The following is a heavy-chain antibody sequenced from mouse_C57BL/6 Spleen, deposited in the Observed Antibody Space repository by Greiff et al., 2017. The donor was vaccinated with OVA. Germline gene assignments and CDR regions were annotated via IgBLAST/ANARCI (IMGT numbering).Heavy chain of an antibody. Sequence: EVQLQQSGPELVKPGASVKISCKASGYTFTDYYMNWVKQSHGKSLEWIGDINPNNGGTSYNQKFKGKATLTVDKSSSTAYMERRSLTSEDSAVYYCARGSSYFDYWGQGTTLTVSS. CDR2: INPNNGGT. CDR3: ARGSSYFDY. CDR1: GYTFTDYY. J-gene: IGHJ2*01. D-gene: IGHD1-1*01. V-gene: IGHV1-26*01.